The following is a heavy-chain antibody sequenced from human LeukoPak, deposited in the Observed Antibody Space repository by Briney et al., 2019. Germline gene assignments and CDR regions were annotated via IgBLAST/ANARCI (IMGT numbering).Heavy chain of an antibody. CDR1: GFSFRNYG. J-gene: IGHJ6*03. D-gene: IGHD6-13*01. CDR2: IWSDGGNK. V-gene: IGHV3-33*01. CDR3: ARGDVAAAKTNYYYYMDV. Sequence: GGSLRLSCAASGFSFRNYGMHWVRHAPGKGLEWVAVIWSDGGNKNYADSVEGRFTISRDNSKNTLYVQMNSLRDEDTAVYYCARGDVAAAKTNYYYYMDVWGKGTTVTVSS.